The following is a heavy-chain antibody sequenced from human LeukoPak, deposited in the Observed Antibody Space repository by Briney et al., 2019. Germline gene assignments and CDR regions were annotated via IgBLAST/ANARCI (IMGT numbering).Heavy chain of an antibody. V-gene: IGHV3-23*01. CDR3: AKGRRSSRPYYFDF. D-gene: IGHD3-10*01. CDR2: ITGSGDDT. J-gene: IGHJ4*02. Sequence: PGGSLRLSCAASGFSFNNYAMSWVRQVPGKGLEWVSAITGSGDDTYHADSVKGRFTISRDNSRNTLYLQMNSLRVDDSAMYHCAKGRRSSRPYYFDFWGQGTLVTVSS. CDR1: GFSFNNYA.